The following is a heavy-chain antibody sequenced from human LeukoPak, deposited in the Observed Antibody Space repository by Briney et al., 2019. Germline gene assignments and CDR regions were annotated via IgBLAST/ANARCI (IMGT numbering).Heavy chain of an antibody. CDR2: ISAYNGNT. J-gene: IGHJ6*02. CDR1: GYTFTSYG. V-gene: IGHV1-18*01. CDR3: ARGYCSGGSCYSDYYGMDV. Sequence: ASVKVSCKASGYTFTSYGISWVRQAPGQGLEWMGLISAYNGNTNYAQKLQGRVTMTTDTSTSTAYMELRSLRSDDTAVCYCARGYCSGGSCYSDYYGMDVWGQGTTVTVSS. D-gene: IGHD2-15*01.